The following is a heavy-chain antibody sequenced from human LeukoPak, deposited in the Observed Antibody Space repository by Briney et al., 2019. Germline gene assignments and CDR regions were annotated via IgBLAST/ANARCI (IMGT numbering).Heavy chain of an antibody. CDR3: ARGGTYYYDSSGYYYVRVAFDI. J-gene: IGHJ3*02. V-gene: IGHV1-18*01. D-gene: IGHD3-22*01. CDR2: ISAYNGNT. CDR1: GYTFTSYG. Sequence: GASVKVSCKASGYTFTSYGISWVRQAPGQGLEWMGWISAYNGNTNYAQKLQGRVTMTTDTSTSTAYMELRSLRSDDTAVYYCARGGTYYYDSSGYYYVRVAFDIWGQGTMVTVSS.